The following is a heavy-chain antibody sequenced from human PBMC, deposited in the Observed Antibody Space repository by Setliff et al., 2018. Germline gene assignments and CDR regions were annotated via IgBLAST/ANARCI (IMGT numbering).Heavy chain of an antibody. J-gene: IGHJ3*01. D-gene: IGHD3-22*01. CDR2: IRFDGSNK. Sequence: GESLKISCAASGFTFNSYNMDWVRQAPGKGLEWVAVIRFDGSNKNYADSVKGRFTISRDNSENTLYLQMNSLRAEDSAMYYCAKSITMIVGGAFDVWGQGTMVTV. V-gene: IGHV3-30*02. CDR3: AKSITMIVGGAFDV. CDR1: GFTFNSYN.